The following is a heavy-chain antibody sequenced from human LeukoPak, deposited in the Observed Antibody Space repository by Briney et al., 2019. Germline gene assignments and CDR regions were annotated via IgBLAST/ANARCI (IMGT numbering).Heavy chain of an antibody. CDR1: GFTFSSFA. J-gene: IGHJ5*02. CDR2: ISYHGSNT. CDR3: ARGSSSGWWDCFDP. D-gene: IGHD6-19*01. V-gene: IGHV3-30*04. Sequence: GGSLRLSCAASGFTFSSFAMHWVRQAPGRGLEWVAAISYHGSNTYYADSVKGRFTISRDNSKNTLYLQMNSLRAEDTAVYYCARGSSSGWWDCFDPWGQGTLVTVSS.